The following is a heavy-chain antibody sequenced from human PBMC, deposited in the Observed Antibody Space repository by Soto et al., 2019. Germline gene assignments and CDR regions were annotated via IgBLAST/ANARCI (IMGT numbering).Heavy chain of an antibody. CDR1: GGSISRPGYY. CDR2: ISYSGNS. V-gene: IGHV4-31*03. D-gene: IGHD3-22*01. CDR3: FARGRRDGSGVPEL. J-gene: IGHJ4*02. Sequence: QMQLQESGPGLVKPSQTLSLICSVSGGSISRPGYYWAWIRQHPARGLEWIGSISYSGNSNHNTSLQSRLILSADKAENCLSLRLNXXXXXXXXDYYFARGRRDGSGVPELWGQGARVTVSS.